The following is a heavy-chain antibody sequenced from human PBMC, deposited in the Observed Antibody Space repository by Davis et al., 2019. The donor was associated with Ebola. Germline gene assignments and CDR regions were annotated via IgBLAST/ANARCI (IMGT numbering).Heavy chain of an antibody. CDR3: ARDYYDSSGLSIGDAFDI. CDR1: GFSFSSYA. Sequence: GGSLRLSCAASGFSFSSYAMHWVRQAPGKGLEWVSSISSSSSYIYYADSVKGRFTISRDNAKNSLYLQMNSLRAEDTAVYYCARDYYDSSGLSIGDAFDIWGQGTMVTVSS. V-gene: IGHV3-21*01. J-gene: IGHJ3*02. D-gene: IGHD3-22*01. CDR2: ISSSSSYI.